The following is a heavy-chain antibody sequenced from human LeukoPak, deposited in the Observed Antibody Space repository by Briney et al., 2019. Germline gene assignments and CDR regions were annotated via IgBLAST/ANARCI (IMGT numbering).Heavy chain of an antibody. CDR1: GFIFTDYW. V-gene: IGHV3-7*01. Sequence: PGGSLRLSCAASGFIFTDYWMSWVRQAPGKGLEWVANIKQDGSEKYYVDSVKGRFTISRDYAKKSLYLQMNSLRAEDTAVYYCAREKVDYSFDHWGQGTLVTVSS. D-gene: IGHD2-15*01. CDR3: AREKVDYSFDH. CDR2: IKQDGSEK. J-gene: IGHJ4*02.